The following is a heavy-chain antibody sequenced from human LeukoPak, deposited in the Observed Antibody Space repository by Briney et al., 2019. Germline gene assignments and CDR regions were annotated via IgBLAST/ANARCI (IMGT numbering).Heavy chain of an antibody. J-gene: IGHJ4*02. Sequence: PSETLSLTCTVSGGSISSYYWSWIRQPPGKGLEWIGYIYTSGSTNYNPSLKSRVTISEDTSKNQFSLKLSSVTAADTAVYYCARYYYDSSGYHYFDYWGQGTLVTVSS. CDR3: ARYYYDSSGYHYFDY. CDR2: IYTSGST. CDR1: GGSISSYY. V-gene: IGHV4-4*09. D-gene: IGHD3-22*01.